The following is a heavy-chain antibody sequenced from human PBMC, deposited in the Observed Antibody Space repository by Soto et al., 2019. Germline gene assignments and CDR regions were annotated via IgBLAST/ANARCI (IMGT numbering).Heavy chain of an antibody. D-gene: IGHD2-2*01. CDR3: ARGRQDIIVEPAPSWFDP. V-gene: IGHV4-34*01. Sequence: QVQLQQWGAGLLKPSETLSLTCAVYGGSFSGYYWTWIRQPPGKGLEWIAEITHSGSTNYNPSLKSRLTISVDTSTNQFSVRMTSVTAADTALYYCARGRQDIIVEPAPSWFDPWGQGTLVTVSS. CDR2: ITHSGST. J-gene: IGHJ5*02. CDR1: GGSFSGYY.